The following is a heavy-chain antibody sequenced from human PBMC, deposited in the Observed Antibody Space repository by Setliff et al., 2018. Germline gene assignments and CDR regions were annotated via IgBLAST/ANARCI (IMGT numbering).Heavy chain of an antibody. D-gene: IGHD1-7*01. CDR1: GFAFSSYT. CDR2: ISKDGSTK. V-gene: IGHV3-30*04. J-gene: IGHJ4*02. Sequence: PGGSLRLSCAASGFAFSSYTMHWVRQAPGKGLELVALISKDGSTKYYADSVKGRFTISRDNAKNSLYLQLDSLTADDTAVYYCARGSLSGTTYPSDYWGQGTLVTVSS. CDR3: ARGSLSGTTYPSDY.